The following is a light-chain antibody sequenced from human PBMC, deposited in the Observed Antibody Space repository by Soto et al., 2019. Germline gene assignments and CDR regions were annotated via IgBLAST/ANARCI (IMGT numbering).Light chain of an antibody. V-gene: IGLV2-8*01. CDR1: STDVGGYNY. CDR2: EVS. Sequence: QSALTQPPSASGSPGQSVTISCTGTSTDVGGYNYVSWYQHHPGNAPKLMIYEVSKRPSGVPDRFSGSKSGNTASLTVSGLQAEDEADYYCASYAVTNSLLFGGGTKLTVL. CDR3: ASYAVTNSLL. J-gene: IGLJ2*01.